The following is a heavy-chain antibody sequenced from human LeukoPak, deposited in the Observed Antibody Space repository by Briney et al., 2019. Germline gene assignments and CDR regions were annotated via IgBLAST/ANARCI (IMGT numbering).Heavy chain of an antibody. D-gene: IGHD3-10*01. J-gene: IGHJ5*02. CDR3: ARGVPRRYGSGSCYWFDP. V-gene: IGHV4-34*01. Sequence: SETLSLTCAVYGGSFSGYYWSWIRQPPGKGLEWIGEINHSGSTNYNPSLKSRVTISVDTSKNQFSLKLSSVTAADTAVYYCARGVPRRYGSGSCYWFDPWGQGTLVTVSS. CDR2: INHSGST. CDR1: GGSFSGYY.